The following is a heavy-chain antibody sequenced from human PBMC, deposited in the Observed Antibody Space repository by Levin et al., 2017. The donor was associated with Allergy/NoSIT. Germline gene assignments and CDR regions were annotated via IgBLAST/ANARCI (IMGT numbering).Heavy chain of an antibody. CDR1: GFTFVSYA. CDR2: ITTGGAT. V-gene: IGHV3-23*01. CDR3: AKSATSVTWYFDL. Sequence: LSLPCAASGFTFVSYAMSWVRQAPGKGLEWVSAITTGGATYYADSLKGRFTLSRDNSRDTLYLQMNSLRAEDTAIYYCAKSATSVTWYFDLWGRGTLVTVSS. D-gene: IGHD4-17*01. J-gene: IGHJ2*01.